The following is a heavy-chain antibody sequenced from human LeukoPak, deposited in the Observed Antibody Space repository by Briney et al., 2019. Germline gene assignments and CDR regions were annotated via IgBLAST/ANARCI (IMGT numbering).Heavy chain of an antibody. D-gene: IGHD6-19*01. CDR3: ARALASSGWYAGSRWFDP. V-gene: IGHV3-30-3*01. CDR1: GFTFSSYA. J-gene: IGHJ5*02. Sequence: GGSLRLSCAASGFTFSSYAMHWVRQAPGEGLEWVAVISYDGSNKYYADSVKGRFTISRDNSKNTLYLQMNSLRAEDTAVYYCARALASSGWYAGSRWFDPWGQGTLVTVSS. CDR2: ISYDGSNK.